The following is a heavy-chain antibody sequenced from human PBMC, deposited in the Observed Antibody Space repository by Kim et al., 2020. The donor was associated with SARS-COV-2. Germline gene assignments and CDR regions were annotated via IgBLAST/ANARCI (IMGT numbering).Heavy chain of an antibody. V-gene: IGHV1-46*01. Sequence: ASVKLSCKASGYTFTSYYMHWVRQAPGQGLEWMGIINPSGGSTSYAQKFQGRVTMTRDTSTSTVYMELSSLRSEDTAVYYCAILGATTTAFDYWGQGTLVTVSS. J-gene: IGHJ4*02. D-gene: IGHD1-26*01. CDR3: AILGATTTAFDY. CDR2: INPSGGST. CDR1: GYTFTSYY.